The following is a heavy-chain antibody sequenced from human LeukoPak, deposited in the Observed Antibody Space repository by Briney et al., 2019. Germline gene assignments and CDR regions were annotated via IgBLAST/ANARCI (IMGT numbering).Heavy chain of an antibody. V-gene: IGHV4-30-2*01. J-gene: IGHJ6*02. CDR3: ARGRPSVDTAMVQYYYYGMDV. CDR1: GGSISSGGYS. D-gene: IGHD5-18*01. Sequence: SETLSLTCAVSGGSISSGGYSWSWIRQPPGKGLEWIGYIYHSGSTYYNPSLKSRVTISVDRSKNQFSLKLSSVTAADTAVYYCARGRPSVDTAMVQYYYYGMDVWGQGTTVTVSS. CDR2: IYHSGST.